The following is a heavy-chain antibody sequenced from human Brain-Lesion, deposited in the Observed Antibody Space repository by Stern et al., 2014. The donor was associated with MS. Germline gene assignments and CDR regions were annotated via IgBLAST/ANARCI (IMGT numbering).Heavy chain of an antibody. CDR1: GYTFTGYY. J-gene: IGHJ4*02. CDR3: ATYYYDSTGYNDF. V-gene: IGHV1-2*04. Sequence: VQLVESGAEVKKPGASVKVSCKASGYTFTGYYMHWVRQAPGQGLEWMGWIIPKSGGTNYAQKFQGWVTMTRDTSINTAYMELSRLRSDDTAVYYCATYYYDSTGYNDFWGQGTLVTVSS. CDR2: IIPKSGGT. D-gene: IGHD3-22*01.